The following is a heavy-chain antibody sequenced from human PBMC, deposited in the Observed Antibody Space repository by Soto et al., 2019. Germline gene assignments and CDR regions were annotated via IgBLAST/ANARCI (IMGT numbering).Heavy chain of an antibody. CDR2: IYYSGST. J-gene: IGHJ6*02. CDR3: ARGLGNSYYYYYGMDV. CDR1: GGSISSYY. Sequence: SETLSLTCTVSGGSISSYYWSWIRQPPGKGLEWIGYIYYSGSTNYNPSLKSRVTISVDTSKNQFSLKLSSVTAADTAVYYCARGLGNSYYYYYGMDVWGQGTTVTVSS. V-gene: IGHV4-59*01. D-gene: IGHD1-26*01.